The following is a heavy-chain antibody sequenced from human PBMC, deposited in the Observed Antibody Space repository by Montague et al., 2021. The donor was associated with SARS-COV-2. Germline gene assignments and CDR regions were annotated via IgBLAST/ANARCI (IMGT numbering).Heavy chain of an antibody. CDR2: IYYSGST. Sequence: IYYSGSTYYNSSLKSRVTISVDTSKHQFSLKLNSVTAADTAVYYCARLVWFGELSSENWFDPWGQGTLVTGSS. V-gene: IGHV4-39*01. J-gene: IGHJ5*02. CDR3: ARLVWFGELSSENWFDP. D-gene: IGHD3-10*01.